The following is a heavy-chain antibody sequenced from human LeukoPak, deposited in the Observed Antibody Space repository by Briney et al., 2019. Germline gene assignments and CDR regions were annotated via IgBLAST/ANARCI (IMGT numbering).Heavy chain of an antibody. D-gene: IGHD3-3*01. J-gene: IGHJ4*02. CDR3: ARGIRSIFGVVTDHY. Sequence: ASVKVPCKASGYTFTSYDINWLRQATGQGLEWMGWMNPNSGNTGYAQKFQGRVTMTRNTSISTAYMELSSLRSEDTAVYYCARGIRSIFGVVTDHYWRQGTLVTVSS. CDR1: GYTFTSYD. CDR2: MNPNSGNT. V-gene: IGHV1-8*01.